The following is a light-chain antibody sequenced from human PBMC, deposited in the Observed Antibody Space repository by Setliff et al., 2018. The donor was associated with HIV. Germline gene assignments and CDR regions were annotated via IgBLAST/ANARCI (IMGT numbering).Light chain of an antibody. CDR1: SSDVGGYNY. J-gene: IGLJ1*01. CDR3: SSFTSSGTYV. Sequence: QSVLTQPASVSGSPGQSITISCTGASSDVGGYNYVSWYQQHPGKAPELMIYEVINRPSGVSNRFSAPKSGNTASLTISGLQAEDEADYYCSSFTSSGTYVFGTGTKVTVL. V-gene: IGLV2-14*01. CDR2: EVI.